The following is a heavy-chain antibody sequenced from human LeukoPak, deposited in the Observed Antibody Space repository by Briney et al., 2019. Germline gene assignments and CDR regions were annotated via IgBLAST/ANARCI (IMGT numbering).Heavy chain of an antibody. CDR2: ISYDGSNK. Sequence: GGSLRLSCAASGFTFSSYAMHWVRQAPGKGLEWVAVISYDGSNKYYADSVKGRFTISRDNSKNTLYLQMNSLRAEDTAVYYCAKAEGSGNQPFDYWGQGTLVTVSS. J-gene: IGHJ4*02. V-gene: IGHV3-30-3*01. D-gene: IGHD3-10*01. CDR1: GFTFSSYA. CDR3: AKAEGSGNQPFDY.